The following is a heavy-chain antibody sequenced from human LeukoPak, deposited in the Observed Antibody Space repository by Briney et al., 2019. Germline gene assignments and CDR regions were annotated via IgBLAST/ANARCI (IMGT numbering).Heavy chain of an antibody. Sequence: SETLSLTCTVSGGSISSYYWSWIRQPAGKGLEWIGRIYTSGSTNYNPSLKSRVTISVDTSKDQFSLKLSSVTAADTAVYYCARHGQHQLQYNWFDPWGQGTLVTVSS. CDR3: ARHGQHQLQYNWFDP. CDR2: IYTSGST. D-gene: IGHD2-2*01. CDR1: GGSISSYY. V-gene: IGHV4-4*07. J-gene: IGHJ5*02.